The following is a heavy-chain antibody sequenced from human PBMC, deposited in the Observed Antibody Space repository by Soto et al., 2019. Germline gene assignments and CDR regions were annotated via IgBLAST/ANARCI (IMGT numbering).Heavy chain of an antibody. D-gene: IGHD3-22*01. CDR2: TIPMFGTP. J-gene: IGHJ6*02. CDR1: GGTFSKYA. V-gene: IGHV1-69*13. Sequence: SVKVSCKASGGTFSKYAFSWVRQAPGQGLEWLGGTIPMFGTPNYAQKFQGRVAISADESTATVYMDLSSLRSEDTAVYFCARPLRDRNYYYGMAVWGQGTTVTVSS. CDR3: ARPLRDRNYYYGMAV.